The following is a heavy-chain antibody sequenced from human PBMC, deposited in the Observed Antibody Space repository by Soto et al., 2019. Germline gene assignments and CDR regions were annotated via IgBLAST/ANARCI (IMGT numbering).Heavy chain of an antibody. V-gene: IGHV3-23*01. CDR2: ISDRGDTT. Sequence: GVSLRLSCPASGVTISSNAMYWVRQAPGKGLEWVSGISDRGDTTHYADSVKGRFTISRDTSKNTLYLHLNTLRADDTAVYYCAKDKPGTTSFDYWGQGTLVTVSS. J-gene: IGHJ4*02. CDR1: GVTISSNA. CDR3: AKDKPGTTSFDY. D-gene: IGHD1-1*01.